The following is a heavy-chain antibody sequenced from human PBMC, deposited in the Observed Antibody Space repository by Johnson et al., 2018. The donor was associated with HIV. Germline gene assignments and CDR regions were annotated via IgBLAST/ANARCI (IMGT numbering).Heavy chain of an antibody. CDR2: ISSDGSST. D-gene: IGHD3-10*01. CDR3: AREQATLWFRASGAALNI. V-gene: IGHV3-74*01. J-gene: IGHJ3*02. CDR1: GFTFSSNW. Sequence: VQLVESGGGLVKPGGSLRLSCEASGFTFSSNWMHWVRQAPGKGLVWVSRISSDGSSTYYADSVKGRFTISRDNAKNSLYLQMNSLRADDTAVYYGAREQATLWFRASGAALNIWGQGTMVTVSS.